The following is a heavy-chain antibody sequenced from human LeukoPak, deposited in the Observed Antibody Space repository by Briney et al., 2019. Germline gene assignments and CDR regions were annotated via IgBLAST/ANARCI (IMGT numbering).Heavy chain of an antibody. J-gene: IGHJ4*02. CDR2: IIPIFGTA. CDR1: GGTFSSYA. V-gene: IGHV1-69*13. CDR3: AMSPTMVRGVIEYYFDY. Sequence: EASVKVSCTASGGTFSSYAISWVRQAPGQGREWMGGIIPIFGTANYAQKFQGRVTITADESTSTAYMELSSLRSEDTAVYYCAMSPTMVRGVIEYYFDYWGQGTLVTVSS. D-gene: IGHD3-10*01.